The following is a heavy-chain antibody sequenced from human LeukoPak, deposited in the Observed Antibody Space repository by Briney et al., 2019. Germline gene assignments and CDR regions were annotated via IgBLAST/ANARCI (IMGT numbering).Heavy chain of an antibody. V-gene: IGHV4-34*01. J-gene: IGHJ4*02. CDR3: ARLYCSRTSCYYSN. CDR2: INHSGST. Sequence: SETLSLTCAVYGGSFSGYYWSWIRQPPGKGLEWIGEINHSGSTNYNPSLKSRVTISVDTSKNQFSLKLSSVTAADTAIYYCARLYCSRTSCYYSNWGQGTLVTVSS. D-gene: IGHD2-2*01. CDR1: GGSFSGYY.